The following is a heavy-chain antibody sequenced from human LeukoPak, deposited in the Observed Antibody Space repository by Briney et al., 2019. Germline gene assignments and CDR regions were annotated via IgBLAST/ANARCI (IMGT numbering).Heavy chain of an antibody. CDR1: GFTSSA. CDR3: AKISTSTNCCLEGSHH. V-gene: IGHV3-30-3*02. Sequence: PGRSLRLSCAASGFTSSAMHWVRQAPGKGLEWVAVISYDGNNKYYADSVKGRFTVSRDNSNNTLYLQMNSLRPEDTAVYYCAKISTSTNCCLEGSHHWGQGTLVTVSS. J-gene: IGHJ1*01. D-gene: IGHD2-2*01. CDR2: ISYDGNNK.